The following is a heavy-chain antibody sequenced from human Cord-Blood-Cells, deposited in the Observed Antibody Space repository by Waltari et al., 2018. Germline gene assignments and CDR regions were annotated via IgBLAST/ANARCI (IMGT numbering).Heavy chain of an antibody. CDR2: IWYDGSNK. CDR3: AKQTLTGDAFDI. Sequence: QVQLVESGGGVVQPGRSLRLSCAASGFTFSSYGMHWVRQAPGKGREWVAVIWYDGSNKYYADSVKGRFTISRDNSKNTLYLQMNSLRAEDTAMYYCAKQTLTGDAFDIWGQGTMVTVSS. D-gene: IGHD7-27*01. CDR1: GFTFSSYG. V-gene: IGHV3-33*08. J-gene: IGHJ3*02.